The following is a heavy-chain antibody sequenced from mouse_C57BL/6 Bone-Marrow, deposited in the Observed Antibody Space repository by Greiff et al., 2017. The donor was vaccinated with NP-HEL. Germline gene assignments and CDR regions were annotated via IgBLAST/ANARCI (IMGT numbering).Heavy chain of an antibody. Sequence: VQVVESGAELVKPGASVKISCKASGYAFSSYWMNWVKQRPGKGLEWIGQIYPGDGDTNYNGKFKGKATLTADKSSSTAYMQLSSLPSEDSAVYFCARDYGSIVYYAMDYWGQGTSVTVSS. V-gene: IGHV1-80*01. CDR2: IYPGDGDT. CDR1: GYAFSSYW. J-gene: IGHJ4*01. CDR3: ARDYGSIVYYAMDY. D-gene: IGHD1-1*01.